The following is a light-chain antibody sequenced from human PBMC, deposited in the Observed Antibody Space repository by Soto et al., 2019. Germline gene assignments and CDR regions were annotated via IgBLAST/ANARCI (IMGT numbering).Light chain of an antibody. V-gene: IGKV3-20*01. CDR3: QQYGSSLYT. CDR2: GAS. J-gene: IGKJ2*01. CDR1: QSVSSSY. Sequence: EIVLTQSPGTLSLSPGERATLSCRASQSVSSSYLAWYQQKPGQAPRLLIYGASSKATGIPDRFSGSGSGTDFTHTISRLEPEDLAVYYCQQYGSSLYTFGQGTKLEIK.